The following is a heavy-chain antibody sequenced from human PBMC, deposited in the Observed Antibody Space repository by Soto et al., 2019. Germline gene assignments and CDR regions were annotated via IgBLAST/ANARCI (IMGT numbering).Heavy chain of an antibody. CDR1: GGSFSGYY. J-gene: IGHJ6*02. Sequence: LSLTCAVYGGSFSGYYWSWIRQAPGKGLEWVSYISSSSSYTNYADSVKGRFTISRDNAKNSLYLQMNSLRAEDTAVYYCARDLFGVGAPRHYGMDVWGQGTTVTVSS. CDR3: ARDLFGVGAPRHYGMDV. V-gene: IGHV3-11*05. D-gene: IGHD1-26*01. CDR2: ISSSSSYT.